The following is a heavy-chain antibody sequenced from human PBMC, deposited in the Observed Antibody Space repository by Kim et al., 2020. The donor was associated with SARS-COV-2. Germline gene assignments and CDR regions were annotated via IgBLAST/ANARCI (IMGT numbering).Heavy chain of an antibody. Sequence: ASVKVSCKASGYTFTSYGISWVRQAPGQGLEWMGWISAYNGNTNYAQKLQGRVTMTTDTSTSTAYMELRSLRSDDMAVYYCARGRAAGYYDFWSGYPSYYYMDVWGKGTTVTVSS. CDR3: ARGRAAGYYDFWSGYPSYYYMDV. CDR1: GYTFTSYG. D-gene: IGHD3-3*01. J-gene: IGHJ6*03. V-gene: IGHV1-18*03. CDR2: ISAYNGNT.